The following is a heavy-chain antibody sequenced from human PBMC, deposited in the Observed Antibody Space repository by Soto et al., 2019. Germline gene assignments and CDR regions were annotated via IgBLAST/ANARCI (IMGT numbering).Heavy chain of an antibody. Sequence: PGGSLRLSCAASGFTFSSYEMNWFRQAPGKGLEWVSYISSSGSTIYYADSVKGRFTISRDNAKNSLYLQMNSLRAEDTAVYYCARTQRGEVAPPIFDIWGQGTMVTVSS. CDR2: ISSSGSTI. CDR1: GFTFSSYE. V-gene: IGHV3-48*03. J-gene: IGHJ3*02. D-gene: IGHD3-10*01. CDR3: ARTQRGEVAPPIFDI.